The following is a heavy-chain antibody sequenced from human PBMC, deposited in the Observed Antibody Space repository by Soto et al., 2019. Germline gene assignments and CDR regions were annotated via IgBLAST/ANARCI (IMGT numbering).Heavy chain of an antibody. D-gene: IGHD2-2*01. V-gene: IGHV3-23*01. CDR3: ATLRFCTSSSCYGREGGY. CDR1: GFTFSSYA. CDR2: ISGTGANT. Sequence: EVQLLESGGGLVQPGGSLRLSCAASGFTFSSYAMSCVRQFTGKGLEWVAAISGTGANTYYADSVKGRFTISRDNSKNTLYLEMNSLRADDAAVYYCATLRFCTSSSCYGREGGYWGQGTLVTVSS. J-gene: IGHJ4*02.